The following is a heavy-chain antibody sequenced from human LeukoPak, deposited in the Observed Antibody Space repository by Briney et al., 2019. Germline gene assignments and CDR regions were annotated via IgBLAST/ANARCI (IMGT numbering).Heavy chain of an antibody. CDR2: IYTSGSA. D-gene: IGHD2-21*01. J-gene: IGHJ2*01. Sequence: SQTLSLTCTGTGGPISSYYLICIRQPAAKGLDFIGRIYTSGSANYNPSLKCRVTMSVDPSKNQFSLKLSSVTAADTAVYYCARDDWGSYWYFALWGRCTLVTVSS. V-gene: IGHV4-4*07. CDR1: GGPISSYY. CDR3: ARDDWGSYWYFAL.